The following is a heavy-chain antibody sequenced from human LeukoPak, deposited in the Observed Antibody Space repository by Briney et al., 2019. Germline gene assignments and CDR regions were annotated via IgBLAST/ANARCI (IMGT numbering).Heavy chain of an antibody. V-gene: IGHV4-31*03. CDR1: GGSISSGGYY. CDR2: IYYSGST. J-gene: IGHJ5*02. Sequence: ASETLSLTCTVSGGSISSGGYYWSWIRQHPGKGLEWIGYIYYSGSTYYNPSLKSRVTISVDTSKNQFSLKLSSVTAADTAVYYCARSTMVRGVRMGNWFDPWGQGTLVTVSP. CDR3: ARSTMVRGVRMGNWFDP. D-gene: IGHD3-10*01.